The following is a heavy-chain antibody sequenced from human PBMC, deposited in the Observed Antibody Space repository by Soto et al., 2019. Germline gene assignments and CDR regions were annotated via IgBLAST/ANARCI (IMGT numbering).Heavy chain of an antibody. J-gene: IGHJ4*02. D-gene: IGHD3-3*01. V-gene: IGHV3-23*01. CDR2: ISASGDAT. CDR1: GFTFSDFG. Sequence: GGSLRLSCAASGFTFSDFGMSWVRQAPGKGLEWVSVISASGDATYYTASVKGRFTLSRDNSKNTLYLQMNSLTVADTAVYYCAKKVTIYAVDPADYWGQGTQVTVSS. CDR3: AKKVTIYAVDPADY.